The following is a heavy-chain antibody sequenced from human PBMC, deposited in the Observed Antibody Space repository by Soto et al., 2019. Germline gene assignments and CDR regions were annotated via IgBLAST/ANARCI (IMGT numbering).Heavy chain of an antibody. D-gene: IGHD3-22*01. J-gene: IGHJ4*02. CDR2: INPKSGGT. CDR3: ARGAKFDYDTSGYSVY. V-gene: IGHV1-2*02. Sequence: ASVKVSCKTSGYTFSAYYMHWVRQAPGQGLEWMGWINPKSGGTLYAQKFQGRVTMTRDTSISTAYMELSRLRSDDTAVYYCARGAKFDYDTSGYSVYWGQGTLVTVSS. CDR1: GYTFSAYY.